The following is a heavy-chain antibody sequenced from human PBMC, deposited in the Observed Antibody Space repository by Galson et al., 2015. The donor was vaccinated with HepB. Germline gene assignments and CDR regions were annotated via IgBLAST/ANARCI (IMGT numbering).Heavy chain of an antibody. V-gene: IGHV5-10-1*01. Sequence: QSGAEVKKPGESLRISCKGSGYSFTSYWISWVRQMPGKGLEWMGRIDPSDSYTNYSPSFQGHVTISADKSISTAYLPWSSLKASDTAMYYCARQSLRDYSNYEGYYYGMDVWGQGTTVTVSS. J-gene: IGHJ6*02. CDR3: ARQSLRDYSNYEGYYYGMDV. CDR2: IDPSDSYT. D-gene: IGHD4-11*01. CDR1: GYSFTSYW.